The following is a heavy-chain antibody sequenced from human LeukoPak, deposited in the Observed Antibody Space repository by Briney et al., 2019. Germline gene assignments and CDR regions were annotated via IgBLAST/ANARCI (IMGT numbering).Heavy chain of an antibody. V-gene: IGHV1-69*01. Sequence: SVKVSCKASGGTFSSYAISWVRQAPGQGLEWMGGIIPIFGTANYAQKFQGSVTITADESTSTAYMELSSLRSEDTAVYYCARAFRDPGYFDLWGRGTLVTVSS. CDR1: GGTFSSYA. CDR2: IIPIFGTA. CDR3: ARAFRDPGYFDL. J-gene: IGHJ2*01. D-gene: IGHD3-10*01.